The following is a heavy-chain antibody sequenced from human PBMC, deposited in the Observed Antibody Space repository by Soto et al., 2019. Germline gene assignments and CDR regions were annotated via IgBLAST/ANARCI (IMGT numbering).Heavy chain of an antibody. CDR1: GGTFSSYA. CDR2: IIPIFGTA. CDR3: ARPPRGSGGEYFQL. D-gene: IGHD6-19*01. V-gene: IGHV1-69*12. J-gene: IGHJ1*01. Sequence: QVQLVQSGAEVKKPGSSVKVSCQASGGTFSSYAISWVRLAPGQGLEWMGGIIPIFGTANYAQKFQGRVTITADESTSTAYMELSSLRSEDTAVYYCARPPRGSGGEYFQLWGQGTLVTVSS.